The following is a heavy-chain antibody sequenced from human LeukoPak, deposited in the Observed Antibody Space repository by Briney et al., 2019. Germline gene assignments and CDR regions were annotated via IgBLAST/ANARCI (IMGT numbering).Heavy chain of an antibody. CDR2: INPSGGST. V-gene: IGHV1-46*01. J-gene: IGHJ4*02. D-gene: IGHD3-22*01. CDR3: ASFPSLNYYDRGDHFDY. Sequence: ASVKVSCKASGYTFTSYYMHWVRQAPGQGLEWMGIINPSGGSTSYAQKFQGRVTMTRDTSTSTVYMELGSLRSEDTAVYYCASFPSLNYYDRGDHFDYWGQGTLVTVSS. CDR1: GYTFTSYY.